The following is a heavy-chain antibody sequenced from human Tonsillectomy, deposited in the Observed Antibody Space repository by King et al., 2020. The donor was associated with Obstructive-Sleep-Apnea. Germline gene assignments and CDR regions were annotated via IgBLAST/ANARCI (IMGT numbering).Heavy chain of an antibody. CDR3: AKDMSEAAWGYFDY. D-gene: IGHD3-16*01. CDR2: ISWNSGSI. CDR1: GFTFDDYA. J-gene: IGHJ4*02. V-gene: IGHV3-9*01. Sequence: VQLVESGGGLVQPGRSLRLSCAASGFTFDDYAMHWVRQAPGKGLEWVSGISWNSGSIAYADSVRGRFTISRDNAKNSLYLQMNSLRTEDTALYYCAKDMSEAAWGYFDYWGQGTLVTVSS.